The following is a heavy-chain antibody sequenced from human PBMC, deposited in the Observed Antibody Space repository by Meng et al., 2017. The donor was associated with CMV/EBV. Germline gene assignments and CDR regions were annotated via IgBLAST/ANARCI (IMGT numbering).Heavy chain of an antibody. CDR2: ISSSSTI. CDR1: GFTFSSYS. V-gene: IGHV3-48*04. J-gene: IGHJ6*02. CDR3: ARWGFYYDSSGYYYDYYYYYGMDV. Sequence: GGPLRLSCAASGFTFSSYSMNWVRQAPGKGLEWVSYISSSSTINYADSVKGRFTISRDNAKNSLYLQMNSLRAEDTAVYYCARWGFYYDSSGYYYDYYYYYGMDVWGQGTTVTVSS. D-gene: IGHD3-22*01.